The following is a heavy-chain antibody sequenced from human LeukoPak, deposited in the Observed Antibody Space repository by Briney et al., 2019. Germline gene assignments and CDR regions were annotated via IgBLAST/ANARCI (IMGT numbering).Heavy chain of an antibody. CDR2: IKNDGAVK. CDR1: GFPFSYHW. J-gene: IGHJ4*02. CDR3: AKDSYSKGDF. Sequence: GGSLRLSCAASGFPFSYHWMTWVRQAPGKGLEWVANIKNDGAVKNYVDSVKGRFTVSRDNAKNSLYLQMNSLRAEDTAVYYCAKDSYSKGDFWGRGLLVTVSS. D-gene: IGHD6-13*01. V-gene: IGHV3-7*01.